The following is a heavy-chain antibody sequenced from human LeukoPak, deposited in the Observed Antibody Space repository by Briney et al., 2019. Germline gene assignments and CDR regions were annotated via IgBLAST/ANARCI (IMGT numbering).Heavy chain of an antibody. D-gene: IGHD2-15*01. J-gene: IGHJ6*03. V-gene: IGHV4-61*02. Sequence: SETLSLTCTVSGGSISSGSYYWSWIRQPAGNGLEWIGRIYTSGSTNYNPSLKSRLTISVDTSKNQFSLKLSSVTAADTAVYYCASGYCSGGSCYWGYYYYYYMDVWGKGTTVTVSS. CDR1: GGSISSGSYY. CDR3: ASGYCSGGSCYWGYYYYYYMDV. CDR2: IYTSGST.